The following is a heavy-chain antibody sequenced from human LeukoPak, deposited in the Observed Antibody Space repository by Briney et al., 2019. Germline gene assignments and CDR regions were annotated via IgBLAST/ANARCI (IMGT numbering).Heavy chain of an antibody. J-gene: IGHJ4*02. CDR3: ARRVTTEETFDY. Sequence: GESLKISCKGSGYSFTTYWIGWVRQMPGKGLEWMGIIYPGDFDTRYSPSFQGQITISADKSINTAYLQWNSLRASDTAMYYCARRVTTEETFDYWGQGTLVTVSS. D-gene: IGHD1-1*01. V-gene: IGHV5-51*01. CDR2: IYPGDFDT. CDR1: GYSFTTYW.